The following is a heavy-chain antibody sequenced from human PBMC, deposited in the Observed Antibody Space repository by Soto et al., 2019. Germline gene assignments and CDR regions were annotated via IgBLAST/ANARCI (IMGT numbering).Heavy chain of an antibody. CDR1: GFSLSTSGMC. V-gene: IGHV2-70*11. J-gene: IGHJ6*03. D-gene: IGHD3-3*01. Sequence: SGPTLVNPTQTLTLTCTFSGFSLSTSGMCVSWIRQPPGKALEWLARIDWDDDKYYSTSLKTRLTISKDTSKNQVVLTMTNMDPVDTATYYCARGLEREGYYYYFMDVWGKGTTDTVSS. CDR2: IDWDDDK. CDR3: ARGLEREGYYYYFMDV.